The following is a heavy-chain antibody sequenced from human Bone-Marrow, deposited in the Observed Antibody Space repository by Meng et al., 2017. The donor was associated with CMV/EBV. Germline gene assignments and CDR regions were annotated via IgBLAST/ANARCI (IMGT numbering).Heavy chain of an antibody. V-gene: IGHV3-7*01. J-gene: IGHJ4*02. CDR1: GFTFSSYS. CDR3: ARSYLILVAGRAFFDS. Sequence: GESLKISCAASGFTFSSYSMNWVRQAPGKGLEWVANINQDGSEKYYVDSVKGQFTISRDNAKNLLYLQLNSLRVGDTAVYYCARSYLILVAGRAFFDSWGQGTLVTVSS. CDR2: INQDGSEK. D-gene: IGHD3-22*01.